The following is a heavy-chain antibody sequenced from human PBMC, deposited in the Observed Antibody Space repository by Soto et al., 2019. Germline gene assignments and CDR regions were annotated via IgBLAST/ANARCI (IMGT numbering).Heavy chain of an antibody. Sequence: PGGSLRLSCAASGFTFSSYAMNWVRQAPGKGLEWVSAISGSGGSTYYADSVKGRFTISRDSSKNTLYLQMNSLRAEDTAVYYCAKDRIYGGNTHFDYWGQGTLVTVSS. V-gene: IGHV3-23*01. J-gene: IGHJ4*02. D-gene: IGHD4-17*01. CDR3: AKDRIYGGNTHFDY. CDR1: GFTFSSYA. CDR2: ISGSGGST.